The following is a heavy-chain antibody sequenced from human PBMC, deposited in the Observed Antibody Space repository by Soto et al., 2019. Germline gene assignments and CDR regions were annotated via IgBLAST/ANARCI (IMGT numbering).Heavy chain of an antibody. CDR3: ARAPPVRAPPRVYYGMDV. CDR2: IYYSGST. Sequence: QVQLQESGPGLVKPSETLSLTCTVYGGSVTSSSYYWSWIRQPPSKGLEWIGHIYYSGSTNYNPSLKSRVTISVDTPKNQFSLKLNSVTAADTAVYYCARAPPVRAPPRVYYGMDVWGQGTTVTVSS. CDR1: GGSVTSSSYY. V-gene: IGHV4-61*01. J-gene: IGHJ6*02.